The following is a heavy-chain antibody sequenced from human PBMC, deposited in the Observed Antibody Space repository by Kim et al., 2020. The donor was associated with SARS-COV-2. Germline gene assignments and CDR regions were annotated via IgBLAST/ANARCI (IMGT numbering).Heavy chain of an antibody. V-gene: IGHV3-23*03. CDR1: GFTFSSYA. CDR3: AKSVTGSWTRFEY. J-gene: IGHJ4*02. Sequence: GGSLRLSCAASGFTFSSYAMSWVRQAPGKGLEWGSVIYSSGRSTYYADSVKGRFTISRDNSKNTLYLQMNSLRAEDKAVYYCAKSVTGSWTRFEYWGQGT. CDR2: IYSSGRST. D-gene: IGHD6-13*01.